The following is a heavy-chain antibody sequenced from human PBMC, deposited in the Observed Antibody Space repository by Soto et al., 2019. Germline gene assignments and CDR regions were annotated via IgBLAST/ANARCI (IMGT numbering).Heavy chain of an antibody. J-gene: IGHJ6*03. CDR3: ARTEPQLGAPYYYYYYMDV. D-gene: IGHD1-1*01. CDR1: GYTFTSYA. V-gene: IGHV7-4-1*02. CDR2: INTNTGNP. Sequence: ASVKVSCKASGYTFTSYAMNWVRQAPGQGLEWMGWINTNTGNPTYAQGFTGRFVFSLDTSVSTAYLQISSLKAEDTAVYYCARTEPQLGAPYYYYYYMDVWGKGTTVTVSS.